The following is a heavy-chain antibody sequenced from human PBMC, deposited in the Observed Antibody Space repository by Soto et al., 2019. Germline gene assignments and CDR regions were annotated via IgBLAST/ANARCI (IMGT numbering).Heavy chain of an antibody. CDR3: VRAAGTRIVVVIGETNPHGALVN. V-gene: IGHV4-4*02. CDR2: IYHSGST. D-gene: IGHD3-22*01. CDR1: GGSITSSNW. Sequence: QVQLQESGPGLVKPSGTLSLTCAVSGGSITSSNWWSWVRQPPGKGLEWIGEIYHSGSTNYNPSLKSRVTISVDKSKHQFSLRVTSVTAADTAVYSCVRAAGTRIVVVIGETNPHGALVNGGQGTLVTVSS. J-gene: IGHJ4*02.